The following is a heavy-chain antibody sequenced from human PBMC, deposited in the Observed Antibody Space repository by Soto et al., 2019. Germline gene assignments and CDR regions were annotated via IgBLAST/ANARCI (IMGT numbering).Heavy chain of an antibody. Sequence: SETLSLTCAVSGGSISSGGYSWSWIRQPPGKGLEWIGYIYHSGGTYNNPSLKSRLTISVDTSKNQFSLRLSSVTAADTAVYYCARQEYYDYVWGSYRPPLFDYWGQGTLVTVSS. D-gene: IGHD3-16*02. V-gene: IGHV4-30-2*03. CDR2: IYHSGGT. CDR3: ARQEYYDYVWGSYRPPLFDY. CDR1: GGSISSGGYS. J-gene: IGHJ4*02.